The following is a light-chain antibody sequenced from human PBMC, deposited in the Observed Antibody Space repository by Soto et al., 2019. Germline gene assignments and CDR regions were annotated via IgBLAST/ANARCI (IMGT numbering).Light chain of an antibody. CDR1: QSVSSSY. J-gene: IGKJ3*01. V-gene: IGKV3-20*01. CDR2: GAS. CDR3: QHYGSSVV. Sequence: EIVLTQSPGTLSLSPGERATLSCRASQSVSSSYLAWYQQKPGQAPRLLIYGASSRATGIPDRFSGSGSGTDFTLTISRLEPEDFAVYYCQHYGSSVVFGPGTKVDIK.